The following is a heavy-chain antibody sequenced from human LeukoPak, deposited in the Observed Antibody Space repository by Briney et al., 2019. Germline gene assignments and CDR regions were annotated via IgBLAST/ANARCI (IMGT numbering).Heavy chain of an antibody. CDR2: IYRSGST. CDR1: GGSFSGYS. V-gene: IGHV4-34*01. CDR3: ARVALYDSSGHNYFDY. D-gene: IGHD3-22*01. Sequence: SETLSLTCAVYGGSFSGYSWNWIRQPPVKGLEWIGEIYRSGSTNYNPSLKSRVTISIDKSKNQFSLKLSSVTAADTAVYYCARVALYDSSGHNYFDYWGQGTLVTVSS. J-gene: IGHJ4*02.